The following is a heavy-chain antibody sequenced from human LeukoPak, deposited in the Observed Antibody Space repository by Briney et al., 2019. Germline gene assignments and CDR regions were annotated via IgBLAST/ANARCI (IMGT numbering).Heavy chain of an antibody. J-gene: IGHJ5*02. V-gene: IGHV3-30*03. CDR2: ISYDGSNK. CDR1: GFTFSSYG. CDR3: ARDRGYCSGGSCSNWFDP. Sequence: GGSLRLSCAASGFTFSSYGMHWVRQAPGKGLEWVAVISYDGSNKYYADSVKGRFTISRDNSKNTLYLQMNSLRAEDTAVYYCARDRGYCSGGSCSNWFDPWGQGTLVTVSS. D-gene: IGHD2-15*01.